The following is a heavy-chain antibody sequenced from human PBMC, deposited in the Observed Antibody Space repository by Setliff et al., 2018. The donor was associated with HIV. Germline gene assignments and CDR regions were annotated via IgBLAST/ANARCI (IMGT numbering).Heavy chain of an antibody. CDR2: ISSSGDSI. CDR3: ARDRDGATMVRGVIIRGGFDY. J-gene: IGHJ4*02. D-gene: IGHD3-10*01. V-gene: IGHV3-11*04. Sequence: GGSLRLSCAASGFTFSDYYMSWIRQAPGEGLVWVSYISSSGDSIYYADSVKGRFTISRDNAKNSLYLQMNSLRAEDTAVYYCARDRDGATMVRGVIIRGGFDYWGQGTLVTVSS. CDR1: GFTFSDYY.